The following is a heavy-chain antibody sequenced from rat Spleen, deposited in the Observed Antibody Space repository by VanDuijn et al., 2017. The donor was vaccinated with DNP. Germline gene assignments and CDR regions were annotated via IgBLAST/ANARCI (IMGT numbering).Heavy chain of an antibody. CDR1: GFTFSDYY. CDR3: ASLRRALDY. Sequence: EVQLVESGGGLVQPGRSLKLSCAASGFTFSDYYMAWVRQAPKKGLEWVASISYEGSSTYYGDSVKGRFTISRDNAKSTLYLQMNSLRSEDTATYYCASLRRALDYWGQGVMVTVSS. CDR2: ISYEGSST. V-gene: IGHV5-22*01. D-gene: IGHD1-11*01. J-gene: IGHJ2*01.